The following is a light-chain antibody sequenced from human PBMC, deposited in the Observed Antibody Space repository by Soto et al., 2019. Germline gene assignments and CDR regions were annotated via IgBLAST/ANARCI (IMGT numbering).Light chain of an antibody. J-gene: IGLJ2*01. V-gene: IGLV2-14*03. CDR1: SSDVGDYNY. CDR3: SSYRSSSTLEVI. Sequence: QSALTQPASVSGSPGQSITISCTGTSSDVGDYNYVSWYQQHPGKAPKLMIYDVSNRPSGVSNRFSGSKSGNTASLTISGLQAEDEADYYCSSYRSSSTLEVIFGGGTKLTVL. CDR2: DVS.